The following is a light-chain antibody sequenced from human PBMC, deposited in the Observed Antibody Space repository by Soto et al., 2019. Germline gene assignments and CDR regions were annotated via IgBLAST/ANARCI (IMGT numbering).Light chain of an antibody. CDR1: QTITGTY. V-gene: IGKV3-20*01. CDR3: QQYGRSKRWT. J-gene: IGKJ1*01. Sequence: EVVLTQFPGTLSLSPGERATLSCRASQTITGTYLAWYQQKPGQAPRLLIHGASTRATGIPDRFSGGGTGTDFNLNISRVEPEDFAMDYCQQYGRSKRWTFGQGTKVEVK. CDR2: GAS.